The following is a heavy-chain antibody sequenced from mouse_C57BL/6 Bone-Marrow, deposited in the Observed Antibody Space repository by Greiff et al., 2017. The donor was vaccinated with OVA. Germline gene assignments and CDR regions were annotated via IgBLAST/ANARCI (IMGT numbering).Heavy chain of an antibody. D-gene: IGHD1-1*01. CDR1: GYTFTSYW. Sequence: QVQLKQSGAELVKPGASVKMSCKASGYTFTSYWITWVKQRPGTGLEWIGDIYPGSGSTNYNEKFKSKATLSVDTSYNTAYMQLSSLTSEDTADYYCEGLRYFYFDYWGQGTTLTVAS. CDR3: EGLRYFYFDY. CDR2: IYPGSGST. V-gene: IGHV1-55*01. J-gene: IGHJ2*01.